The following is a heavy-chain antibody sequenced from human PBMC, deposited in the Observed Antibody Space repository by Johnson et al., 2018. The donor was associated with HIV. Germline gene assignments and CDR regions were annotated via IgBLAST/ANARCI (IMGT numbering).Heavy chain of an antibody. CDR3: ARPLQFLEWSDAFDM. D-gene: IGHD3-3*01. CDR1: GFTFSNYD. CDR2: IGTAGDT. V-gene: IGHV3-13*01. J-gene: IGHJ3*02. Sequence: EMQLVESGGGLVHPGGSLRLSCAASGFTFSNYDMYWVRQATGKGLEWVSGIGTAGDTHYADSVKGRFTISRDNAKNSLYLQMNSLRVEDTAVYYCARPLQFLEWSDAFDMWGQGTMVTVSS.